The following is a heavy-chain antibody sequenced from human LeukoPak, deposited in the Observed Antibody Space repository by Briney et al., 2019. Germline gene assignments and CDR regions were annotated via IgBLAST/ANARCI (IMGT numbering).Heavy chain of an antibody. Sequence: SEILSLTCAVYGGSFSGYYWSWIRQPPGKGLEWIGDNAYIKTVLTISVATSKNQFSLKLSSVTAADTAVYYCARRESHAIFGVVSSNWFDPWGQGTLVTVSS. CDR3: ARRESHAIFGVVSSNWFDP. V-gene: IGHV4-34*01. D-gene: IGHD3-3*01. J-gene: IGHJ5*02. CDR1: GGSFSGYY.